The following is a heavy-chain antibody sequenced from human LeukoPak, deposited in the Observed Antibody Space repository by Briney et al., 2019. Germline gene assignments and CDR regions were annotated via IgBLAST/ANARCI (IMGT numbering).Heavy chain of an antibody. CDR2: SRNKASTNTT. CDR3: CRIAINANNGMDV. D-gene: IGHD1/OR15-1a*01. V-gene: IGHV3-72*01. Sequence: PGGTLRLSCAVSGVKFSDHYIDWVRQPPGKGLEWVVRSRNKASTNTTAYAACLEGRLTISSNISGSPWSLQMNSLRTEDTSVCYCCRIAINANNGMDVWGQGTTVTVSS. CDR1: GVKFSDHY. J-gene: IGHJ6*02.